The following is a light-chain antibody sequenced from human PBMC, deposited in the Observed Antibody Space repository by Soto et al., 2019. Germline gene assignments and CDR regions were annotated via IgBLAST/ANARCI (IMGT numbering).Light chain of an antibody. CDR1: SSDVGGYDY. CDR3: CSFSSITTRI. J-gene: IGLJ2*01. Sequence: QSALTQPASVSGSPGQSITISCTGTSSDVGGYDYVSWYQQHPGKAPKLMIYDVTNRPSGVSTRFSASKSGITASLTISGLQAEDEADYYCCSFSSITTRIFGGGTKLTVL. CDR2: DVT. V-gene: IGLV2-14*03.